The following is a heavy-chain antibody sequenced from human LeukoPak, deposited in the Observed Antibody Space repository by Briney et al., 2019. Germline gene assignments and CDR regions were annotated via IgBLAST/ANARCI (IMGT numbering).Heavy chain of an antibody. CDR3: ARGYGDYGKYYFDS. CDR2: IYSGGST. V-gene: IGHV3-66*01. Sequence: PGGSLRLSCATSGFTVSSNYMSWVRQAPGKGLEWVSVIYSGGSTYYADSVKGRFTISRDNAKNSLYLQMNSLRAEDTAVYYCARGYGDYGKYYFDSWGQGTLVTVSS. D-gene: IGHD4-17*01. CDR1: GFTVSSNY. J-gene: IGHJ4*02.